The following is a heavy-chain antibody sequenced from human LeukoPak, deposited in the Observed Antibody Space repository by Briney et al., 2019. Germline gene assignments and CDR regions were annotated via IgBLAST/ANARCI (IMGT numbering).Heavy chain of an antibody. CDR2: ISSSGSTI. CDR1: GFTFSDYY. CDR3: ARGRRTSGSYHSGFDP. J-gene: IGHJ5*02. V-gene: IGHV3-11*04. D-gene: IGHD1-26*01. Sequence: GGSLRLSCAASGFTFSDYYMSWIRQAPGKGLEWVSYISSSGSTIYYADSVKGRFTISRDNAKNSLYLQMNSLRAEDTAVYYCARGRRTSGSYHSGFDPWGQGTLVTVSS.